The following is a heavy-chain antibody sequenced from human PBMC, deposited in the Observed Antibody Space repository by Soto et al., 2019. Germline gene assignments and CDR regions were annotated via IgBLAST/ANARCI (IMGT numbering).Heavy chain of an antibody. CDR2: IYYSGST. CDR3: ARGTTHYYDSSGYSPLGY. CDR1: GGSISSGGYY. Sequence: PSETLSLTCTVSGGSISSGGYYWSWIRQHPGKGLEWIGYIYYSGSTYYNPSLKSRVTISVDTSKNQFSLKLSSVTAADTAVYYCARGTTHYYDSSGYSPLGYWGQGTLVTVSS. V-gene: IGHV4-31*03. J-gene: IGHJ4*02. D-gene: IGHD3-22*01.